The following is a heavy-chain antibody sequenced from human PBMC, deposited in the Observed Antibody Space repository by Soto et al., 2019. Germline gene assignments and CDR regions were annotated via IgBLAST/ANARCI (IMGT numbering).Heavy chain of an antibody. V-gene: IGHV3-23*01. CDR3: ANRGGDSSPHDY. J-gene: IGHJ4*01. CDR2: ISDSGRNT. CDR1: GFTSDSYA. D-gene: IGHD4-17*01. Sequence: VQLLESGGGLVQPGGSLRLSCAASGFTSDSYAMGWVRQTPGERLECVATISDSGRNTNHAYSVKGRFTISRDNSKSTLYLQMNSLRVEDTAIYYCANRGGDSSPHDYWGHGTLVTVSS.